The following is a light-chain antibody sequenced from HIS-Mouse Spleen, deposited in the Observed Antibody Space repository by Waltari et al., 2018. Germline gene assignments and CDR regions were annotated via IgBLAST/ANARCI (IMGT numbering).Light chain of an antibody. CDR2: RNN. Sequence: QSVLTQPPSASGTPGQRVTISCSGSSSNIGSNYVYWYQQLPGTAPKLLIYRNNQRPPGVPGRFSGSRSGTSASLAISGLRSEDEADYYCAAWDDSLSGPVFGGGTKLTVL. J-gene: IGLJ2*01. V-gene: IGLV1-47*01. CDR1: SSNIGSNY. CDR3: AAWDDSLSGPV.